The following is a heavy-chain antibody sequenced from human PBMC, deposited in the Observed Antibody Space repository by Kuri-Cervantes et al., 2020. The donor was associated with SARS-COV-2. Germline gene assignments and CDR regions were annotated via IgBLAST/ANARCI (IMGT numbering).Heavy chain of an antibody. Sequence: SVKVSCKASGGTFSSYAISWVRQAPGQGLEWMGRIIPILGTANYAQKLQGRVTITADKSTSTAYMELSSLRSEDTAVYYCAREISRDDAFDIWGQGKMVTVSS. CDR3: AREISRDDAFDI. V-gene: IGHV1-69*04. CDR1: GGTFSSYA. J-gene: IGHJ3*02. CDR2: IIPILGTA.